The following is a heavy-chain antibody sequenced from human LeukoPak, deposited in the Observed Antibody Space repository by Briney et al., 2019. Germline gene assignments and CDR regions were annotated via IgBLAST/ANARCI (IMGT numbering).Heavy chain of an antibody. V-gene: IGHV3-74*01. CDR2: INSYGSST. CDR1: GFTFSSY. CDR3: SRDLEAAADPLDY. D-gene: IGHD6-13*01. Sequence: GGSLTLSCAASGFTFSSYHWVRHAPGKGLVWVPRINSYGSSTDYAHSVKGRFTISRDNANNTLYLHMDSLRAEDTAVYYCSRDLEAAADPLDYWGRGTLVTVSS. J-gene: IGHJ4*02.